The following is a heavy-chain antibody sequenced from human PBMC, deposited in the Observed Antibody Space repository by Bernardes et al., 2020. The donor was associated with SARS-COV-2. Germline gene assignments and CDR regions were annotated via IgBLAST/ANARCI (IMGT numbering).Heavy chain of an antibody. CDR3: ARIDEETGRDY. CDR2: IKGDGSQR. D-gene: IGHD1-26*01. Sequence: GGSLRLSCAASGFTFSTYWMSWVRQAPGKGLEWVANIKGDGSQRSSADSVRGRFTVSRDNAKNLLYLQMDSLRAGDTAVYYCARIDEETGRDYWGQGTLVTVSS. J-gene: IGHJ4*02. CDR1: GFTFSTYW. V-gene: IGHV3-7*01.